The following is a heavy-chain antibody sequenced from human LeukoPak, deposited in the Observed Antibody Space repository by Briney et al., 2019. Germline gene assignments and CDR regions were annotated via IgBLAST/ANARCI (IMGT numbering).Heavy chain of an antibody. CDR1: GGSIGSGGYY. Sequence: SQTLSLTCTVSGGSIGSGGYYWSWIRQHPGKGLEWIGYIYYSGSTYYNPSLKSRVTISVDTSKNQFSLKLSSVTAADTAVYYCARGGYSSGWYFTTRYRPEYWGQGTLVTVSS. V-gene: IGHV4-31*03. J-gene: IGHJ4*02. D-gene: IGHD6-19*01. CDR2: IYYSGST. CDR3: ARGGYSSGWYFTTRYRPEY.